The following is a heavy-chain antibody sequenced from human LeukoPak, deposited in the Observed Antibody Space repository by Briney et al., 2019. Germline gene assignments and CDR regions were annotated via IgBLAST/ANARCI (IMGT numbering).Heavy chain of an antibody. CDR2: IKSRNRGETV. CDR1: GFTFSDAW. Sequence: GGSLRLSCAASGFTFSDAWMNWVCLAPGKGLEWVGRIKSRNRGETVDYAAPVKGRFTISRDDSKTTVYLQMNSLKTEDTAIYYCTTDGSTTLSNTFDYWGQGTLVTVSS. CDR3: TTDGSTTLSNTFDY. J-gene: IGHJ4*02. V-gene: IGHV3-15*01. D-gene: IGHD1-26*01.